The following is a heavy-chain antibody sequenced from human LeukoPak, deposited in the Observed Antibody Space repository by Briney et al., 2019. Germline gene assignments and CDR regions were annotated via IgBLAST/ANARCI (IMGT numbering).Heavy chain of an antibody. CDR3: ASEYSYGHRYYYYGMDV. D-gene: IGHD5-18*01. CDR1: GFTFSSYG. Sequence: PGGSLRLSCAASGFTFSSYGMHWVRQAPGKGLEWVAFIRYDGSNKYYADSVRGRFTISRGNSKNTLYLQMNSLRAEDTAVYYCASEYSYGHRYYYYGMDVWGQGTTVTVSS. CDR2: IRYDGSNK. V-gene: IGHV3-30*02. J-gene: IGHJ6*02.